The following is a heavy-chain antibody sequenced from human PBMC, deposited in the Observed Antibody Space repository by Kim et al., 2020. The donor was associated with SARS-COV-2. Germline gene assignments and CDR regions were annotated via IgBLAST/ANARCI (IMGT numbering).Heavy chain of an antibody. D-gene: IGHD4-17*01. CDR3: ARQGCLRCPADY. CDR1: GYSFTSYW. V-gene: IGHV5-10-1*01. Sequence: GESLKISCKGSGYSFTSYWISWVRQMPGKGLEWMGRIDPSDSYTNYSPSFQGHVTISADKSISTAYLQWSSLKASDTAMYYCARQGCLRCPADYWGQGTLVTVSS. J-gene: IGHJ4*02. CDR2: IDPSDSYT.